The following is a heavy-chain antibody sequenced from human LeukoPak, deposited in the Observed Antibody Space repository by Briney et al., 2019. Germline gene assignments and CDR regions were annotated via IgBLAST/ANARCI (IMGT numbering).Heavy chain of an antibody. CDR1: GGSFSGYY. Sequence: PSETLSLTCAVYGGSFSGYYWSWIRQPPGKGLEWIGEINHSGSTNYNPSLKSRVTISVDTSKNQFSLKLSSVTAADTAVYYCATVLWFGARNGDFWGQGTLVTVSS. D-gene: IGHD3-10*01. CDR3: ATVLWFGARNGDF. CDR2: INHSGST. J-gene: IGHJ4*02. V-gene: IGHV4-34*01.